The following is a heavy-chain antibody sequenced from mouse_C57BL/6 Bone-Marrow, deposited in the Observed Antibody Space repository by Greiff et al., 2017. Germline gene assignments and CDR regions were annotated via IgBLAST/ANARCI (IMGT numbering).Heavy chain of an antibody. J-gene: IGHJ4*01. CDR2: ISGGGGNT. V-gene: IGHV5-9*01. Sequence: EVQRVESGGGLVKPGGSLKLSCAASGFTFSSYTMSWVRQTPEKRLEWVATISGGGGNTYYPDSVKGRFTISRDNAKNTLYLQMSSLRSEDTALYYCARHKGDGYSYYYAMDYWGQGTSVTVSS. D-gene: IGHD2-3*01. CDR3: ARHKGDGYSYYYAMDY. CDR1: GFTFSSYT.